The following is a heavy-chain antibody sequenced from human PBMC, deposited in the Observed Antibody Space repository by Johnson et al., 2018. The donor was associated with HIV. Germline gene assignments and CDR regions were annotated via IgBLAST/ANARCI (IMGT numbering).Heavy chain of an antibody. CDR2: IYSGAST. J-gene: IGHJ3*02. V-gene: IGHV3-66*02. D-gene: IGHD7-27*01. Sequence: VQVVESGGGLVQPGGSLRLSCAASGFTVSSNYMSWVRQAPGKGLEWVSVIYSGASTYYADSVKGRFTISRDNSKNTLYLQMNSLRAEDTAVYYCARAIGNWDAFDIWGQGTMVTVSS. CDR1: GFTVSSNY. CDR3: ARAIGNWDAFDI.